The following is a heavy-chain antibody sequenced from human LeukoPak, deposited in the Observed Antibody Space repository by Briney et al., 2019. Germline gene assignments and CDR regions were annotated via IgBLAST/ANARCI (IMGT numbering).Heavy chain of an antibody. CDR1: GGSISSSSYY. CDR2: IYYSGST. D-gene: IGHD1-26*01. Sequence: SETLSLTCTVSGGSISSSSYYWGWIRQPPGKGLEWIGSIYYSGSTYYNPSLKSRVTISVDTSKNQFSLKLSSVTAADTAVYYCARLSVGATRIDYYYGMDVWGQGTTVTVSS. CDR3: ARLSVGATRIDYYYGMDV. J-gene: IGHJ6*02. V-gene: IGHV4-39*01.